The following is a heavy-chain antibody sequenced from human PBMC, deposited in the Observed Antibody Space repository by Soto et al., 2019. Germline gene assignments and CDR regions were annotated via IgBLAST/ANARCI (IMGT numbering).Heavy chain of an antibody. CDR1: GYTFTTYG. J-gene: IGHJ4*02. V-gene: IGHV1-18*01. CDR2: ISAYTGNT. CDR3: ARDSPRVHY. Sequence: QVQLVQSGAEVKKPGASVKVSCKASGYTFTTYGISWVRQAPGQGLEWMGWISAYTGNTKYAQQLQSRVTMTTDTTKSAAYMDPRSLTPDDTAVYYCARDSPRVHYWGQGTLVNVYS.